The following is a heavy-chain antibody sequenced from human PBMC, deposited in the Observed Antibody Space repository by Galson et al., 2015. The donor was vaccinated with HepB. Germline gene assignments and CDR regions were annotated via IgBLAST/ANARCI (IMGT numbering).Heavy chain of an antibody. Sequence: LSLTCTVSGGSIRSSSYYWGWIRQPPGQGLEWIGTFYYRESPYYNPSLKSRVTISEDSSKNQFSLKLTFVTAADTAVYYCARHILDTSAFFDYWGQGTLVAVSS. D-gene: IGHD3-10*01. V-gene: IGHV4-39*01. CDR2: FYYRESP. J-gene: IGHJ4*02. CDR1: GGSIRSSSYY. CDR3: ARHILDTSAFFDY.